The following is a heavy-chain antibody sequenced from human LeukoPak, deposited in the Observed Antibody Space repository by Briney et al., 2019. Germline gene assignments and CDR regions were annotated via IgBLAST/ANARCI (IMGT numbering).Heavy chain of an antibody. CDR2: ISGHGGST. Sequence: GGSLRLSCAASGFTFDDYAMHWVRQAPGKGLEWVSLISGHGGSTYYADSVKGRFTISRDNSKNSLYPQMNSLRTEDTALYYCAKDGGLAAVAGPPDYWGQGTLVTVSS. V-gene: IGHV3-43*02. CDR1: GFTFDDYA. J-gene: IGHJ4*02. CDR3: AKDGGLAAVAGPPDY. D-gene: IGHD6-19*01.